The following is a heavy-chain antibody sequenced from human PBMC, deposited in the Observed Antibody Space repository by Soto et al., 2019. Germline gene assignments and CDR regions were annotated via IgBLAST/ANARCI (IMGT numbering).Heavy chain of an antibody. V-gene: IGHV4-61*08. CDR2: IYYTEST. CDR1: GDSISSGDYY. CDR3: ARVTITQYLDWPAGNNWFDS. Sequence: PSETLSLTCTVSGDSISSGDYYWSWIRQPPGKGLEWIGYIYYTESTNYNPSLKSRVTISVDTSKKQFSLKLSSVTAADTAVYYCARVTITQYLDWPAGNNWFDSWGQGTLVTVSS. J-gene: IGHJ5*01. D-gene: IGHD3-9*01.